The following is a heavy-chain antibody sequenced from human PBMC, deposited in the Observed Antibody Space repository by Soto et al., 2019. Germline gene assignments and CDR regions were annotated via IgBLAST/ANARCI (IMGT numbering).Heavy chain of an antibody. V-gene: IGHV3-30-3*01. Sequence: QVQLVESGGGVVQPGRSLRLSCAASGFTFSTYDIQWVRQAPGKGLEWVAVIPYDGSNKYYADSVKDRFTISRDNSKNTLYLQMNSLRAEDTAVYYCARDEYSSGHIDYWGQGTLVTVSS. D-gene: IGHD6-19*01. CDR1: GFTFSTYD. CDR3: ARDEYSSGHIDY. CDR2: IPYDGSNK. J-gene: IGHJ4*02.